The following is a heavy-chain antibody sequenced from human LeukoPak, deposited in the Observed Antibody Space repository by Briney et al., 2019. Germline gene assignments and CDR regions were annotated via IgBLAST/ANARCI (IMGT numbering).Heavy chain of an antibody. CDR3: ARDRAPYCGGDCSDAFDI. D-gene: IGHD2-21*02. CDR2: IFGSGDNT. Sequence: GGSLRLSCAASGFTFSSYAMSWVRQAPGKGLEWVSDIFGSGDNTYYADSVKGRFTISRDNAKNSLYLQMNSLRAEDTAVYYCARDRAPYCGGDCSDAFDIWGQGTMVTVSS. J-gene: IGHJ3*02. CDR1: GFTFSSYA. V-gene: IGHV3-23*01.